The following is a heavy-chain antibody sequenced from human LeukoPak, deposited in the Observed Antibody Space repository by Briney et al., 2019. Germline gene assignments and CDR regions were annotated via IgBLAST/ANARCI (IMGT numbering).Heavy chain of an antibody. CDR1: GFTFKRYN. Sequence: PGGSLRLSCAASGFTFKRYNMHWVRQAPGKGLEWVTFLEDDEDSESYADSVKGRFTVSRDNSKSTLYLQMNSLRTEDTAVYYCAKDGRKFMFDYWGQGILVTVSS. CDR2: LEDDEDSE. CDR3: AKDGRKFMFDY. V-gene: IGHV3-30*02. J-gene: IGHJ4*02.